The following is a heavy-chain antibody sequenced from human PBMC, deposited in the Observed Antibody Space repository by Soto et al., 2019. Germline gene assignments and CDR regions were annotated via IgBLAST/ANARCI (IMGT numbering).Heavy chain of an antibody. CDR3: ARDLKYPGIAAAGTVDY. V-gene: IGHV4-4*02. CDR2: IYHSGST. CDR1: GGSISSSNW. D-gene: IGHD6-13*01. J-gene: IGHJ4*02. Sequence: SETLSLTCAVSGGSISSSNWWSWVRQPPGKGLEWIGEIYHSGSTNYNPSLKSRVTISVDKSKNQFSLKLSSVTAADTAVYYCARDLKYPGIAAAGTVDYWGQGTLVTVS.